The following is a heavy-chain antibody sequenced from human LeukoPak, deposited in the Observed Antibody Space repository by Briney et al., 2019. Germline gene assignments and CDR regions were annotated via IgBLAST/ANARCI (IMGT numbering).Heavy chain of an antibody. CDR3: ARLKFYDSTGYSPGHYMDV. V-gene: IGHV4-4*07. Sequence: SETLSLTCTVSGGPIYSYYWSWIRQPAGKGLEWIGRLYPSVSPNYNPSLKSRVSMSVATSKNQLALNLRAVTAADTAVYYCARLKFYDSTGYSPGHYMDVWGKGITVTVS. CDR2: LYPSVSP. J-gene: IGHJ6*03. CDR1: GGPIYSYY. D-gene: IGHD3-22*01.